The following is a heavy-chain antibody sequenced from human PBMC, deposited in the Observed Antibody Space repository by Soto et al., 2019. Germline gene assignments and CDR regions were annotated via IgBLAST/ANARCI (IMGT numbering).Heavy chain of an antibody. CDR2: VSGSGGNM. D-gene: IGHD3-3*01. CDR1: GFTFSSYA. CDR3: ARTVLRFLEWLSTGYMDV. Sequence: GGSLRLSCAASGFTFSSYAMSWVRQAPGKGLHWFSAVSGSGGNMYYADSVKGRFTISRDNSKNTLHLQMNNLRAEDTAVYYCARTVLRFLEWLSTGYMDVWGKGTTVTVSS. J-gene: IGHJ6*03. V-gene: IGHV3-23*01.